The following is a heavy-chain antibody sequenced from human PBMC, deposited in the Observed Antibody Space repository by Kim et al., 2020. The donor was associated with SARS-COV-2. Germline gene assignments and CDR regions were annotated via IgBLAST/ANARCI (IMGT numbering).Heavy chain of an antibody. CDR2: IKSKTDGGTT. Sequence: GGSLRLSCAASGFTFSNAWMSWVRQAPGNGLEWVGRIKSKTDGGTTDYAAPVKGRFTISRDDSKNTLYLQMNSLKTEDTAVYYCTTEIPDDFWSGNYYYYGMDVWGQGTTVTVSS. CDR1: GFTFSNAW. CDR3: TTEIPDDFWSGNYYYYGMDV. J-gene: IGHJ6*02. D-gene: IGHD3-3*01. V-gene: IGHV3-15*01.